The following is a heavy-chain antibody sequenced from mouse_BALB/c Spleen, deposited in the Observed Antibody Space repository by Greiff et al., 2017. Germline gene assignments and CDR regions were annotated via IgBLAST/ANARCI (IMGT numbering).Heavy chain of an antibody. J-gene: IGHJ2*01. CDR3: ARNYGSSYVDY. V-gene: IGHV1-63*02. Sequence: VKLMESGAELVRPGTSVKISCKASGYTFTNYWLGWVKQRPGHGLEWIGDIYPGGGYTNYNEKFKGKATLTADTSSSTAYMQLSSLTSEDSAVYFCARNYGSSYVDYWGQGTTLTVSS. CDR1: GYTFTNYW. D-gene: IGHD1-1*01. CDR2: IYPGGGYT.